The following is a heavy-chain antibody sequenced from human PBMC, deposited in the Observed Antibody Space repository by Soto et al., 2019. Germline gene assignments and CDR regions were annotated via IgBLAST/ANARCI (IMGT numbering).Heavy chain of an antibody. Sequence: SETLSLTCAVYGGSFSGYYWSWIRQPPGKGLEWIGEINHSGSTNYNPSLKSRVTISVDTSKNQFSLKLSSVTAADTAVYYCARGSGAVRGVSYYYYYYGMDVWGQGTTVTVSS. J-gene: IGHJ6*02. V-gene: IGHV4-34*01. CDR1: GGSFSGYY. CDR3: ARGSGAVRGVSYYYYYYGMDV. D-gene: IGHD3-10*01. CDR2: INHSGST.